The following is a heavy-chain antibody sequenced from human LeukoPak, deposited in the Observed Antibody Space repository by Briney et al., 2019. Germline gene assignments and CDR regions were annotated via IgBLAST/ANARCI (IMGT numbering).Heavy chain of an antibody. CDR2: ISYDGSNK. V-gene: IGHV3-30-3*01. CDR1: GFTFSSYA. Sequence: GGSLRLSCAASGFTFSSYAMHWVGQAPGKGLEWVAVISYDGSNKYYADSVKGRFTISRDNSKNTLYLQMNSLRAEDTAVYYCARDQGLFDIWGQGTMVTVSS. J-gene: IGHJ3*02. CDR3: ARDQGLFDI.